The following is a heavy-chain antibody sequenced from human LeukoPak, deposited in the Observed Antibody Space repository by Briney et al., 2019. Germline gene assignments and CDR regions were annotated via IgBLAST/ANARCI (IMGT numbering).Heavy chain of an antibody. V-gene: IGHV4-59*01. D-gene: IGHD3-3*01. J-gene: IGHJ4*02. CDR2: IYYSGST. Sequence: SETLSLTCTVSGGSISSYYWSWIRQPPGKGLEWIGYIYYSGSTNYNPPLKGRVTISVDTSKNQFSLKLSSVTAADTAVYYCARVTIFGVVDYWGQGTLVTVSS. CDR1: GGSISSYY. CDR3: ARVTIFGVVDY.